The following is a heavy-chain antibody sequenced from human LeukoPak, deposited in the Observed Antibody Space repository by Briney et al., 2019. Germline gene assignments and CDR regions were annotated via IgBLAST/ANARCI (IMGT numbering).Heavy chain of an antibody. D-gene: IGHD2-15*01. CDR2: ISSSSSTI. V-gene: IGHV3-48*01. J-gene: IGHJ3*02. CDR3: AKATGYCFGGSCYSDAFDI. Sequence: GGSLRLSCAASGFTFSNAWMSWVRQAPGKGLEWVSYISSSSSTIYYADSVKGRFTISRDNSKNTLYLQMNSLRAEDTAVYYCAKATGYCFGGSCYSDAFDIWGQGTMVTVSS. CDR1: GFTFSNAW.